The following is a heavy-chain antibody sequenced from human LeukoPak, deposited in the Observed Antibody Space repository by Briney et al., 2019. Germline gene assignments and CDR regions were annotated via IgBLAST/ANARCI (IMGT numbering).Heavy chain of an antibody. D-gene: IGHD1-26*01. Sequence: SSETLSLTCTVSGGSISSYYWSWIRQPPGKGLEWIGYIYYSGSTNYNPSLKSRVTISVDTSKNQFSLKLSSVTAADTAVYYCARWGSGSYPGDYWGQGTLVTVSS. V-gene: IGHV4-59*01. CDR1: GGSISSYY. CDR2: IYYSGST. J-gene: IGHJ4*02. CDR3: ARWGSGSYPGDY.